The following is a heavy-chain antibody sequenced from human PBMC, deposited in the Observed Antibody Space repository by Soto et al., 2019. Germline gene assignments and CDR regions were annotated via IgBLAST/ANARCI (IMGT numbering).Heavy chain of an antibody. J-gene: IGHJ3*02. V-gene: IGHV1-69*13. D-gene: IGHD6-13*01. CDR2: IIPIFGTA. CDR1: GGTFSSYA. CDR3: ARGIAAAGPPPNDAFDI. Sequence: SVKVSCKASGGTFSSYAISWVRQAPGQGLELMGGIIPIFGTANYAQKFQGRVTITADESTSTAYMELSSLRSEDTAVYYCARGIAAAGPPPNDAFDIWGQGTMVTV.